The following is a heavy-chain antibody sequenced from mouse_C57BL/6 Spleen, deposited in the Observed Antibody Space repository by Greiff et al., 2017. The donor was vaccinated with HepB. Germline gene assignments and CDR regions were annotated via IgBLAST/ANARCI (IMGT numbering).Heavy chain of an antibody. CDR2: INPNNGGT. D-gene: IGHD2-1*01. J-gene: IGHJ1*03. CDR1: GYTFTDYY. CDR3: ARTDYYGNYRYFDV. Sequence: EVKLQQSGPELVKPGASVKISCKASGYTFTDYYMNWVKQSHGKSLEWIGDINPNNGGTSYNQKFKGKATLTVDKSSSTAYMELRSLTSEDSAVYYCARTDYYGNYRYFDVWGTGTTVTVSS. V-gene: IGHV1-26*01.